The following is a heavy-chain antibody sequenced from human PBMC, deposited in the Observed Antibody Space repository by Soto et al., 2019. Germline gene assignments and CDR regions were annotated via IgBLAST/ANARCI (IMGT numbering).Heavy chain of an antibody. V-gene: IGHV3-74*01. CDR1: GFTFNTHW. Sequence: GGSLRLSCTASGFTFNTHWMHWVRQAPGKGLVWVSRIYFDGITTNYADSVKGRLTVSRDNAKNTVYLHVNTLRDEDTAAYYCARGGAMGVDYWGQGTLVTVSS. CDR3: ARGGAMGVDY. D-gene: IGHD1-26*01. J-gene: IGHJ4*02. CDR2: IYFDGITT.